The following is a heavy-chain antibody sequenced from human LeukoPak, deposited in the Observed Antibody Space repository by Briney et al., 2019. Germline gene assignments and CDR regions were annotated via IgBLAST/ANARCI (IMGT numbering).Heavy chain of an antibody. Sequence: GGSLRLSCAASGFIVSSNYMNWVRQAPGKGLEWVSVIYTGGNTYYADSVKGRFTISRDNSKNTLYLQMHSLRAEDTAVYYCASPRSGQSFDIWGQGTMVTVSS. J-gene: IGHJ3*02. V-gene: IGHV3-53*01. CDR1: GFIVSSNY. CDR3: ASPRSGQSFDI. D-gene: IGHD6-19*01. CDR2: IYTGGNT.